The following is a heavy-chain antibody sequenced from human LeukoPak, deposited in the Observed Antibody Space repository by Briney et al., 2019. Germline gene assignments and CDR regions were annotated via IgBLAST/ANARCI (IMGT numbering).Heavy chain of an antibody. V-gene: IGHV3-21*01. CDR2: ISSSSSYI. CDR3: ARGIFGAALGYYMDV. Sequence: PGGSLRLSCAASGFTFSSYSMNWVRQAPGKGLEWVSSISSSSSYIYYADSVKGRFTISRDNAKNSLYLQMNSLRAEDTAVYYCARGIFGAALGYYMDVWGKGTTVTVSS. J-gene: IGHJ6*03. CDR1: GFTFSSYS. D-gene: IGHD3-3*01.